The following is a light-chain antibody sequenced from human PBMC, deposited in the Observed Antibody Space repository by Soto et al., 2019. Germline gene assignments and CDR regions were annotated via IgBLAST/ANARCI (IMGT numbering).Light chain of an antibody. V-gene: IGKV3-11*01. CDR2: QTS. J-gene: IGKJ1*01. CDR1: QYINTR. Sequence: EILLTQSPATLSSFPGDIFTLSCRASQYINTRLAWYQHRPGQAPRLLIYQTSLRAAGIPARFSASGSGTDFTLTISDVQPEDFALYYCHQRQSWPRTFGQGTKVDI. CDR3: HQRQSWPRT.